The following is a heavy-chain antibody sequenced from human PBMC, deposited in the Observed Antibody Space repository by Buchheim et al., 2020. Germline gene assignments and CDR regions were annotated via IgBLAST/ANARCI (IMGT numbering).Heavy chain of an antibody. J-gene: IGHJ4*02. Sequence: QVQLMDSGGGVVQPGRSLRLSCAASGFNFSNYAMNWVRQAPGKGLEWVAIISYDGSNTYYADSLKGRFSISRDNSKNTLYLQMNSLRTEDTAVYYCARNNWNDYWGQGTL. CDR1: GFNFSNYA. V-gene: IGHV3-30*04. CDR3: ARNNWNDY. D-gene: IGHD1-20*01. CDR2: ISYDGSNT.